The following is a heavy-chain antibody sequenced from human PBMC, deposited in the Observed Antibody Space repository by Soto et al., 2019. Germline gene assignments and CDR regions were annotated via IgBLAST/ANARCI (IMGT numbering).Heavy chain of an antibody. CDR3: ARRSPLLYGNPFDH. CDR1: GGSISSNSYY. CDR2: IYHRGST. J-gene: IGHJ5*02. V-gene: IGHV4-39*01. Sequence: SETLSLTCTVSGGSISSNSYYWDWIRQPPGKGLDWIGSIYHRGSTYYNPSLKSRVAISVDPSTNQFSLTLTSVTAADTAVYYCARRSPLLYGNPFDHWGQGTLVTVSS. D-gene: IGHD3-10*01.